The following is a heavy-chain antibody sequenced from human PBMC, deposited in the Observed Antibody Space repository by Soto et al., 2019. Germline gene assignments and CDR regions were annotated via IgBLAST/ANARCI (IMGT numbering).Heavy chain of an antibody. CDR2: IYHSGST. CDR3: ARVRMITFGGVIDRDAFDI. D-gene: IGHD3-16*02. V-gene: IGHV4-4*02. Sequence: QVQLQESGPGLVKPSGTLSLTCAVSSGSISSSNWWSWVRQPPGKGLEWIGEIYHSGSTNYNPSLKSRVTISVDKSKHQFSLKLSSVTAADTAVYYCARVRMITFGGVIDRDAFDIWGQGTMVTVSS. CDR1: SGSISSSNW. J-gene: IGHJ3*02.